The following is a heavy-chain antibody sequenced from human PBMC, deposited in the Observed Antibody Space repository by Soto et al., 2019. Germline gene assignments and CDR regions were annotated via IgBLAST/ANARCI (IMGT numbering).Heavy chain of an antibody. V-gene: IGHV3-48*01. D-gene: IGHD2-21*01. CDR1: GITLSNFN. CDR3: ARDKDYALLGWGAFDI. CDR2: ISRSSTTI. Sequence: GGSLRLSCSVSGITLSNFNMNWVRQVPGKGLEWVSYISRSSTTIYSADSVKGRFTISRDNAKNSLYLQLNSLRAEDTAVYYCARDKDYALLGWGAFDIWGQGTMVTVSS. J-gene: IGHJ3*02.